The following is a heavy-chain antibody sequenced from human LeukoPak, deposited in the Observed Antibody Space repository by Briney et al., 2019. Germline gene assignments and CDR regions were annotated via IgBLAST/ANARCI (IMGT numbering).Heavy chain of an antibody. V-gene: IGHV4-34*01. CDR3: AKSLYGSGSYYNWFDP. CDR2: INHSGST. J-gene: IGHJ5*02. CDR1: GGSFSGYY. D-gene: IGHD3-10*01. Sequence: SETLSLTCAVYGGSFSGYYWSWIRQPPGKGLEWIGEINHSGSTNYNPSLKRRVTISLDTSKNQFSLKLSSVTAADTAVYYCAKSLYGSGSYYNWFDPWGQGTLVTVSS.